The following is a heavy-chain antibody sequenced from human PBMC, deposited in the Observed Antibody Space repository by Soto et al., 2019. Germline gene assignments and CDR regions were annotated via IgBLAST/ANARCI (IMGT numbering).Heavy chain of an antibody. J-gene: IGHJ6*02. D-gene: IGHD4-17*01. V-gene: IGHV1-18*04. CDR1: GYSFTTHG. CDR2: ISAYNGDT. Sequence: PRASVKVSCKASGYSFTTHGISWVRRAPGHGLEWMGWISAYNGDTHYVQRFQGRLTMTTDTSTSTAYMELRSLTSDDTAVYYCARDPPFSGILRGTPLMDVWGQGTTVTVSS. CDR3: ARDPPFSGILRGTPLMDV.